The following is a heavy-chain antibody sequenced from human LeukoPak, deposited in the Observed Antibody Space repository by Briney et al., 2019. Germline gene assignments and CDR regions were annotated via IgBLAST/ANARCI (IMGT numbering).Heavy chain of an antibody. CDR1: GGSISSSSYY. D-gene: IGHD1-26*01. V-gene: IGHV4-39*07. J-gene: IGHJ4*02. Sequence: SETLSLTCTVSGGSISSSSYYWGWIRQPPGKGLEWIGSIYYSGSTYYNPSLKSRVTISVDTSKNQFSLKLSSVTAADTAVYYCARWQWELRVFDYWGQGTLVTVSS. CDR2: IYYSGST. CDR3: ARWQWELRVFDY.